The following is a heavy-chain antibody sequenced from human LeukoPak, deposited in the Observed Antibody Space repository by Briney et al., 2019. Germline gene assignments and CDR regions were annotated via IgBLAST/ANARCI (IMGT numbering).Heavy chain of an antibody. CDR2: IRFDGNNK. V-gene: IGHV3-30*02. CDR1: GFSFLTYG. J-gene: IGHJ2*01. D-gene: IGHD1-1*01. Sequence: PGGSLRLSCAVSGFSFLTYGMHWFRQASGKGLEWVAFIRFDGNNKYYADSVRDRFTISIDNSKNTLYLQMNSLTAEDTAVYYCARRGSSGIGCYDWNLDHWGRGTLVTVSS. CDR3: ARRGSSGIGCYDWNLDH.